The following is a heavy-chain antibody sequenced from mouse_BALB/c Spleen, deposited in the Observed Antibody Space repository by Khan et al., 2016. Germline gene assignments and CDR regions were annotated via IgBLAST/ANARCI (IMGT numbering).Heavy chain of an antibody. CDR2: IWGGGST. CDR1: GFSLSSYS. D-gene: IGHD3-3*01. J-gene: IGHJ2*01. V-gene: IGHV2-6-4*01. CDR3: ARNCRDYYDY. Sequence: VQLQESGPGLVAPSQSLSITCTVSGFSLSSYSVHWVRQPPGKGLEWLGVIWGGGSTDNNSTLKSRMNINKDHSKSQTFLNMTSLQTDDTPLYYCARNCRDYYDYLGQGTTLTVSS.